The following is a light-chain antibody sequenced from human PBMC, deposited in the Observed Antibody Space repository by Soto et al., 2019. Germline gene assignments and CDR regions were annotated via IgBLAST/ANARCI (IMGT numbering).Light chain of an antibody. J-gene: IGKJ5*01. CDR3: RHYHDWPMT. Sequence: VMPQSPGTLSVSLGERATLSCRASQSVSIHLAWYQQKPGQAPRLLIFGASNRATGIPARFSGSGSGTEFTLTISSLQSEDFAVYYCRHYHDWPMTFGQGTRLEIK. CDR2: GAS. CDR1: QSVSIH. V-gene: IGKV3-15*01.